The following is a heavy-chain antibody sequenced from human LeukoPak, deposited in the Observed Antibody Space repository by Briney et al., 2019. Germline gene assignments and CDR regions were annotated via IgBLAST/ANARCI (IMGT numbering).Heavy chain of an antibody. J-gene: IGHJ5*02. CDR2: IYYSGST. Sequence: SETLSLTCTVSGGSISSYYWSWIRQPPGKGLEWIGYIYYSGSTNYNPSLKSRVTISVDTSKSQFSLKLSSVTAADTAVYYCAREGGQLDPYNWFDPWGQGTLVTVSS. V-gene: IGHV4-59*12. CDR1: GGSISSYY. CDR3: AREGGQLDPYNWFDP. D-gene: IGHD6-13*01.